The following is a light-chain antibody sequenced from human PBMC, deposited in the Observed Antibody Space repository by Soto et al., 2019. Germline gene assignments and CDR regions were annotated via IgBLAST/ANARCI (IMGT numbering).Light chain of an antibody. CDR2: DVS. Sequence: QSALTQPASVSGSPGQSITISCTGTSSDVGGYNYVSWYQQHPGKAPKLMIYDVSNRPSGVSNRISSSKSSNTASLTITGLQAEDEADYYSSAYTSSSTLVFGGGTKLTVL. J-gene: IGLJ2*01. V-gene: IGLV2-14*01. CDR3: SAYTSSSTLV. CDR1: SSDVGGYNY.